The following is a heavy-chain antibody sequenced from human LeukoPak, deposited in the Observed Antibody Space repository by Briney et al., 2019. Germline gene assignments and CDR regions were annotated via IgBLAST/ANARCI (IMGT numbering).Heavy chain of an antibody. D-gene: IGHD5-12*01. Sequence: PSETLSLTCAVSGYSISSGYYWGWIRQPPGKGLEWIGSIYYSGSTYYNPSLKSRVTISVDTSKNQFSLKLSSVTAADTAVYYCASDDSGYDPDYWGQGTLVTVSS. CDR1: GYSISSGYY. V-gene: IGHV4-38-2*01. CDR3: ASDDSGYDPDY. J-gene: IGHJ4*02. CDR2: IYYSGST.